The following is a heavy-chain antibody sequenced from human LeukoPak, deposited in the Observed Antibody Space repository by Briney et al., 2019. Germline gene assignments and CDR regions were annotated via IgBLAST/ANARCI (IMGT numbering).Heavy chain of an antibody. V-gene: IGHV3-7*01. CDR2: IKQDGSEK. CDR3: ARGAQCSGGSCYSDY. Sequence: GGSLRLSCAASGFTFSSYWMSWVRQAPGKGLEWVANIKQDGSEKYYVDSVKGRFTISRDNAKDSLYLQMNSLRAEDTGVYYCARGAQCSGGSCYSDYWGQGTLVTVSS. J-gene: IGHJ4*02. D-gene: IGHD2-15*01. CDR1: GFTFSSYW.